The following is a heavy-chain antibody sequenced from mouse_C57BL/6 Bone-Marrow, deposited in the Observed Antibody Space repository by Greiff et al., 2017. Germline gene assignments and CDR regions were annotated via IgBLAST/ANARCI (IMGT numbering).Heavy chain of an antibody. Sequence: EVKLVESGGGLVQPGGSLKLSCAASGFTFSDYYMYWVRQTPEKRLEWVAYISNGGGSTYYPDTVKGRFTISRDNAKNTLYLQMSRLKSEDTAMYYCARHGITRYFDVWGTGTTVTVSS. J-gene: IGHJ1*03. CDR2: ISNGGGST. D-gene: IGHD2-4*01. CDR3: ARHGITRYFDV. CDR1: GFTFSDYY. V-gene: IGHV5-12*01.